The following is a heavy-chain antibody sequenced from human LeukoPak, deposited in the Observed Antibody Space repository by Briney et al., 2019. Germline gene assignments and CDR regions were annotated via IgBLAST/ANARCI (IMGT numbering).Heavy chain of an antibody. CDR2: ISSSSSYI. D-gene: IGHD3-10*01. Sequence: PGGSLRLSCAASGFTFSSYSMNWVRRAPGKGLEWVSSISSSSSYIYYADSVKGRFTISRDNAKNSLYLQMNSLRAEDTAVYYCASTVYYGSGTNHYWGQGTLVTVSS. V-gene: IGHV3-21*01. J-gene: IGHJ4*02. CDR1: GFTFSSYS. CDR3: ASTVYYGSGTNHY.